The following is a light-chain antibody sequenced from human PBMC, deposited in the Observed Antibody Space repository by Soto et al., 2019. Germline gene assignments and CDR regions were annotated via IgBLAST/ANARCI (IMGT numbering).Light chain of an antibody. CDR1: QGISSY. CDR3: QQLNTYPLT. Sequence: DIHLTQSPSFLSASVVDIVTITCRASQGISSYLAWYQQKPGKAPKLLIYAASTLQSGVPSRFSGSESGTEFTLTISSLQPEDFATYYCQQLNTYPLTFGGGTKVDIK. CDR2: AAS. J-gene: IGKJ4*01. V-gene: IGKV1-9*01.